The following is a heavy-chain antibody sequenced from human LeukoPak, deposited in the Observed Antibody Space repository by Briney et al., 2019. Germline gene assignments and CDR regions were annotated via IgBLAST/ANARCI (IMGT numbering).Heavy chain of an antibody. CDR2: ISGSGDNT. V-gene: IGHV3-23*01. CDR3: AKGSYYDSSGSFYFDY. CDR1: GFTFSSYA. D-gene: IGHD3-22*01. J-gene: IGHJ4*02. Sequence: GGSLRLSCAASGFTFSSYAMSWVRQAPGKGLEWVSGISGSGDNTYYADSVKGRFTISRDNSKNTLYVQVNSLGTKDTAAYYCAKGSYYDSSGSFYFDYWGQGTLVTVSS.